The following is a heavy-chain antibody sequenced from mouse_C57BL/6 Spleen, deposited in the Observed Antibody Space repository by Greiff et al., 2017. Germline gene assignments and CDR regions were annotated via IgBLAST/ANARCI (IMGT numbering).Heavy chain of an antibody. CDR2: ISDGGGYT. V-gene: IGHV5-4*01. CDR3: ARGGYHGGYFDY. CDR1: GFTFSSYA. D-gene: IGHD2-2*01. Sequence: EVQLVESGGGLVKPGGSLKPSCAASGFTFSSYAMSWVRQTPEKRLEWVATISDGGGYTYYPDNVKGRFTISRDNAKNNLYLQMSHLKSEDTAMYYCARGGYHGGYFDYWGQGTTLTVSS. J-gene: IGHJ2*01.